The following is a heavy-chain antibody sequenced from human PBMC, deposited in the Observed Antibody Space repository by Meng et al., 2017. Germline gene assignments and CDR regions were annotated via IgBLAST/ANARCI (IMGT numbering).Heavy chain of an antibody. CDR2: IDYGGST. D-gene: IGHD3-16*01. CDR3: ARTRGDYYFDY. Sequence: QESGPGRVRTSETLSLTCTVSGDSVTVGSHYWSWMRPPQGKGLEWIGYIDYGGSTSYNPSLRSRVTISVDTSNNQFSLKLSSVTAADTVVFYCARTRGDYYFDYWGQGTLVTVSS. J-gene: IGHJ4*02. CDR1: GDSVTVGSHY. V-gene: IGHV4-61*01.